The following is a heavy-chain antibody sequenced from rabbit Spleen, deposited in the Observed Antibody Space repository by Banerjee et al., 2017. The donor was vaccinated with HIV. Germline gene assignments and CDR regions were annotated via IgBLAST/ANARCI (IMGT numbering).Heavy chain of an antibody. J-gene: IGHJ4*01. V-gene: IGHV1S45*01. CDR1: GFSFSSGYD. D-gene: IGHD6-1*01. CDR2: IYAGSSGST. CDR3: AREVLYAAYAGFGDATIYYFDL. Sequence: QEQLVESGGDLVKPGASLTLTCTASGFSFSSGYDMCWVRQAPGKGLEWIACIYAGSSGSTYYASWAKGRFTISKTSSTTVTLQMTSLTAADTATYFCAREVLYAAYAGFGDATIYYFDLWGQGTLVTVS.